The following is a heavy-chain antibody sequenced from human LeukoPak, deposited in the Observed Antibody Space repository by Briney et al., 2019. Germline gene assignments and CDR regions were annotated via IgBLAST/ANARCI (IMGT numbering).Heavy chain of an antibody. CDR3: ARLGIGYCSGGSCYSDLNAFDI. V-gene: IGHV4-59*08. D-gene: IGHD2-15*01. Sequence: SETLSLTCTVSGRSISSYYWSWIRQPPGKGLEGIGYIYYSGSTNYNPSLKSRVTISVDTSKNQFSLKLSSVTAADTAVYYCARLGIGYCSGGSCYSDLNAFDIWGQGTMVTVSS. CDR2: IYYSGST. CDR1: GRSISSYY. J-gene: IGHJ3*02.